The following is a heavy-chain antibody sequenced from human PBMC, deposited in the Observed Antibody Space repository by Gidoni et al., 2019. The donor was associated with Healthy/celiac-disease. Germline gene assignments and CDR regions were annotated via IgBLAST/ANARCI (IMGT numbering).Heavy chain of an antibody. D-gene: IGHD2-15*01. CDR2: INHSGST. V-gene: IGHV4-34*01. CDR1: GGSFSGYY. CDR3: ARGMVVAKDAFDI. J-gene: IGHJ3*02. Sequence: QVQLQQWGAGLLKPSETLSLTCAVYGGSFSGYYWSWIRQPPGKGLEWIGEINHSGSTNYNPSLKSRVTISVDTSKNQFSLKLSSVTAADTAVYYCARGMVVAKDAFDIWGQGTMVTVSS.